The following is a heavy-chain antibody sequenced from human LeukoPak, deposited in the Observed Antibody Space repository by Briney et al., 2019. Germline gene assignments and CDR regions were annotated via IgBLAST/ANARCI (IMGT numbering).Heavy chain of an antibody. J-gene: IGHJ4*02. Sequence: PGGSLRLSCAASGFTFSSYAMSWVRQAPGKGLEWVSAISGSGGSTYYADSVKGRFTISRDNSKNTLYLQMNSLRAEDTALYYCAAGSRNQPYCFDYWGQGTLVTVSS. D-gene: IGHD1-14*01. CDR1: GFTFSSYA. CDR2: ISGSGGST. V-gene: IGHV3-23*01. CDR3: AAGSRNQPYCFDY.